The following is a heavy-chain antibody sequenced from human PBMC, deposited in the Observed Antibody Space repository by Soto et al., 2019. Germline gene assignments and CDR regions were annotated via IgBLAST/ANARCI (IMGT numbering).Heavy chain of an antibody. CDR1: GFTFSSYW. CDR3: ARDQCYYDSSGYRTLYYYYGMDV. CDR2: IKQDGSEK. Sequence: GGSLRLSCAASGFTFSSYWMSWVRQAPGKGLEWVANIKQDGSEKYYVDSVKGRFTISRGNAKNSLYLQMNSLRAEDTAVYYCARDQCYYDSSGYRTLYYYYGMDVWGQGTTVTVSS. J-gene: IGHJ6*02. V-gene: IGHV3-7*01. D-gene: IGHD3-22*01.